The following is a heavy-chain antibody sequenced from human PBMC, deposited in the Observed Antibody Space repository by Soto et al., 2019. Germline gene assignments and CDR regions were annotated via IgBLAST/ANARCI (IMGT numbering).Heavy chain of an antibody. CDR3: ARERSGLDY. V-gene: IGHV3-33*01. CDR1: GFTFSSYG. Sequence: QVQLVESGGGVVQPGRSLRLSCAASGFTFSSYGMHWVRQAPGKGLEWVAVIWYDGSNKYDADAVKGRFTISRDNSKNTLYLQMNSLRAEDTAVYYCARERSGLDYWGQGTLVTVSS. CDR2: IWYDGSNK. J-gene: IGHJ4*02. D-gene: IGHD1-26*01.